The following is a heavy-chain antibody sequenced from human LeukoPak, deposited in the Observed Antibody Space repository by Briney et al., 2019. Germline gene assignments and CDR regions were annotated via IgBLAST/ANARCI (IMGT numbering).Heavy chain of an antibody. J-gene: IGHJ4*02. CDR3: TRDEYGVGSNFFDY. V-gene: IGHV3-23*01. CDR2: ISSTDAGT. D-gene: IGHD4-17*01. CDR1: GFSLSSYA. Sequence: GGSLRLSCAASGFSLSSYAMSWVRQASGKGLEWVSAISSTDAGTYHADSVRGRFTISRDSSKNTLYLQMDNLRTEDTGVYYCTRDEYGVGSNFFDYWGQGTLVTVST.